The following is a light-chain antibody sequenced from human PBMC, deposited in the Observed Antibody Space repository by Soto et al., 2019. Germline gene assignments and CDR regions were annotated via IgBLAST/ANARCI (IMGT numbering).Light chain of an antibody. Sequence: DIQMTQSPSSLSASVGDRVTITCRASQSISSYLNWYQQKPGKAPKLLIYAASSLQSGVPSRFSGSGSGTDFTLTISSLQPENFATYYCQQSYSTPPKYTVGQGTKLEIK. V-gene: IGKV1-39*01. CDR3: QQSYSTPPKYT. CDR1: QSISSY. CDR2: AAS. J-gene: IGKJ2*01.